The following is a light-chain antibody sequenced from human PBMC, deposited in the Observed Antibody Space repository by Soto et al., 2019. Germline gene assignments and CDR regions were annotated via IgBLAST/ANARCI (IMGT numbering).Light chain of an antibody. CDR3: QQYGSSPHT. V-gene: IGKV3-20*01. Sequence: EIVLTQSPGTLSLSPGERATLSCRASQRVRSSYLAWYQQKPGQAPRLLIYGASSMATGIPDRFSGSGSGTDCTLNISRLEPEDFAVYYCQQYGSSPHTFGQRTKLEIK. J-gene: IGKJ2*01. CDR2: GAS. CDR1: QRVRSSY.